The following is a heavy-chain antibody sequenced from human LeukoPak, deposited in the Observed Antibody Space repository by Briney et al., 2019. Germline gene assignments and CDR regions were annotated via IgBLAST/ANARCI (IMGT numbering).Heavy chain of an antibody. V-gene: IGHV3-11*01. D-gene: IGHD6-13*01. CDR1: GFTFSDYY. J-gene: IGHJ4*02. Sequence: GGSLRLSCAASGFTFSDYYMTWIRQAPGKGLEWVSYISNSESSIYYADSVKGRFTISRDNAKNSLYLQTNSLRAEDTAVYYCARDQAGLLLGIAAAGTYYFDYWGQGTLVTVSS. CDR2: ISNSESSI. CDR3: ARDQAGLLLGIAAAGTYYFDY.